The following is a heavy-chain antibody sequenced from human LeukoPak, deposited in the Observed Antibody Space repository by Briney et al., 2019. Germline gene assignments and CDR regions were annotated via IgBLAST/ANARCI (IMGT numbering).Heavy chain of an antibody. Sequence: ASVKVSCKASGYTFINYGFSWVRQAPGQGLEWMGWINPNSGGTNYAQKFQGRVTMTRDTSISTAYMELSRLRSDDTAVYYCARGGQWLVGYAFDIWGQGTMVTVSS. CDR2: INPNSGGT. CDR1: GYTFINYG. V-gene: IGHV1-2*02. D-gene: IGHD6-19*01. J-gene: IGHJ3*02. CDR3: ARGGQWLVGYAFDI.